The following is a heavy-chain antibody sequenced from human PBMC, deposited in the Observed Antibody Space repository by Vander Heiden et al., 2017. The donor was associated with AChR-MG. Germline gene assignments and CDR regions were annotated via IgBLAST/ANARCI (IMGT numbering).Heavy chain of an antibody. D-gene: IGHD5-12*01. V-gene: IGHV3-23*01. CDR2: ISGSGGST. Sequence: EVQLLESGGGLVQPGGSLRLSCAASGFTFSSYAMSWVRQSPGKGLEWVSAISGSGGSTYYADSVKGRFTISRDNSKNTLYLQMNSLRAEDTAVYYCAKVGNRRWLQYWDRDYWGQGTLVTVSS. CDR1: GFTFSSYA. J-gene: IGHJ4*02. CDR3: AKVGNRRWLQYWDRDY.